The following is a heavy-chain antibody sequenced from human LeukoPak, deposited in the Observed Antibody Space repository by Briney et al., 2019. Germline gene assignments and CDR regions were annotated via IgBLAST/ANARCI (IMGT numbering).Heavy chain of an antibody. D-gene: IGHD2-21*02. V-gene: IGHV4-34*01. CDR3: ARDIVVVTATYYYYYYGMDV. Sequence: SETLSLTCAVYGGSFSGYYWSWIRQPPGKGLEWIGEINHSGSTNYNPSLKSRVTISVDTSKNQFSLKLSSVTAADTAVYYCARDIVVVTATYYYYYYGMDVWGQGTTVTVSS. CDR2: INHSGST. J-gene: IGHJ6*02. CDR1: GGSFSGYY.